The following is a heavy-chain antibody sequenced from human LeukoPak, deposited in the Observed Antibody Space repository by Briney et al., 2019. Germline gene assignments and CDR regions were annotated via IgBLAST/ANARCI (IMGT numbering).Heavy chain of an antibody. Sequence: PGGSLRLSCAASGFTLSTYWMHWVRQAPGKGLVWVSRINSDGSSTSYADSVKGRFIISRDNAKNTLHLQMNSLRAEDTAVYYCARAFEWLHLWGQGTPVTVSP. CDR3: ARAFEWLHL. CDR1: GFTLSTYW. D-gene: IGHD3-3*02. V-gene: IGHV3-74*01. CDR2: INSDGSST. J-gene: IGHJ5*02.